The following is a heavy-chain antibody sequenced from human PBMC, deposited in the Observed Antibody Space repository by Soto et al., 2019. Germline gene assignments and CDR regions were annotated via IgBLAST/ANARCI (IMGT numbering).Heavy chain of an antibody. Sequence: PSETLSLTCTVSGGSISTSNYYWAWVRQAPGKGLEWIANIYYRGDTYYHPSLRSRLTVSVDTSKNQFSLKLSSLTAADTAIYFCARLQVPGNFDYWGQGTLVTVSS. D-gene: IGHD6-13*01. CDR2: IYYRGDT. CDR3: ARLQVPGNFDY. CDR1: GGSISTSNYY. V-gene: IGHV4-39*01. J-gene: IGHJ4*02.